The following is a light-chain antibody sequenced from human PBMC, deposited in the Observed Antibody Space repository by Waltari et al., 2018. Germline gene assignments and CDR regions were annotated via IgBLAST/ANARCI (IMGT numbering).Light chain of an antibody. CDR3: QHYVRLPVT. CDR1: QSVGRA. V-gene: IGKV3-20*01. CDR2: DAS. J-gene: IGKJ1*01. Sequence: SCRASQSVGRALAWYQQKPGQAPRLLIYDASSRATGVPDRFSGSGSGTDFSLTISRLEPEDVAVYNCQHYVRLPVTFGQGTKVE.